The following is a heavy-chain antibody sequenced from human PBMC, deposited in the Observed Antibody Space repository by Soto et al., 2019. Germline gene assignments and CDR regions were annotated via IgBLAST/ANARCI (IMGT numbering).Heavy chain of an antibody. CDR2: ISSSSSYI. CDR3: ATDREEAVWAVAGLPDV. CDR1: GFTFISYS. Sequence: PGGSLRLSCAASGFTFISYSMNWVRQAPGKGLEWVSSISSSSSYIYYADSVKGRFTISRDNAKNSLYLQMNSLRAEDTAVYYCATDREEAVWAVAGLPDVWGQGTTVTVSS. V-gene: IGHV3-21*01. D-gene: IGHD6-19*01. J-gene: IGHJ6*02.